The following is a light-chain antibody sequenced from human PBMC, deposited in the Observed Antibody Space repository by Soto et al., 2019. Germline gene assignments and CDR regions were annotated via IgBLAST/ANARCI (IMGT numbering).Light chain of an antibody. CDR1: QDITNN. CDR3: QQYENVPSVT. V-gene: IGKV1-33*01. CDR2: AAS. Sequence: DIQMTQSPSSLSTSVGDRVTITCQASQDITNNLNWYQQKPGTAPKLLIYAASTLETGVPSRFSGGGSGTDFTFTISSLQAEDIATYYCQQYENVPSVTFGQGTKLELK. J-gene: IGKJ2*01.